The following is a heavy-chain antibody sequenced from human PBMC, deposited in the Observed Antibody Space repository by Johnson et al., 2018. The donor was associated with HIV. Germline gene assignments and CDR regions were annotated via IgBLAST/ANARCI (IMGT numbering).Heavy chain of an antibody. CDR2: ISGNSGST. D-gene: IGHD6-6*01. CDR1: GFTFDDSG. J-gene: IGHJ3*02. CDR3: AKDIMYSSSSSDAFDI. V-gene: IGHV3-20*04. Sequence: VHLVESGGRVVRPGGSLRLSCAASGFTFDDSGMSWVRQAPGKGLESVSGISGNSGSTGYADSVTGRVTISRDNAKNSLYLQMNSLRAEDTALYYCAKDIMYSSSSSDAFDIWGQGTMVTVSS.